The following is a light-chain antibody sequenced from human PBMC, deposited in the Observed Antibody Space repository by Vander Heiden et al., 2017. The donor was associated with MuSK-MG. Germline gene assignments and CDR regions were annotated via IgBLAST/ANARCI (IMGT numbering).Light chain of an antibody. J-gene: IGKJ3*01. CDR3: QQSDSTPFT. CDR2: AAS. V-gene: IGKV1-39*01. CDR1: QSISNY. Sequence: DIQMTQSPSSLSASVGDRVTITCRASQSISNYLNWYQQKPGKAPKLLIYAASSLQTGVPSRFSGSGSGTDFTLTISSLKPEDFATYYCQQSDSTPFTFGHGTKVDIK.